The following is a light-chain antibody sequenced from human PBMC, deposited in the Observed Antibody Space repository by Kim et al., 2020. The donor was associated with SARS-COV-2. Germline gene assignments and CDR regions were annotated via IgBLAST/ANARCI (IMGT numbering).Light chain of an antibody. CDR3: HQYNDWLWT. V-gene: IGKV3-15*01. CDR1: ESVTTE. Sequence: GSPGERATPACRASESVTTEMAWYQQKPGQAPRLLIYAASTRATGIPARFSGSGSGTHFTLTISNLQSEDFATYYCHQYNDWLWTFGRGTKVDIK. J-gene: IGKJ1*01. CDR2: AAS.